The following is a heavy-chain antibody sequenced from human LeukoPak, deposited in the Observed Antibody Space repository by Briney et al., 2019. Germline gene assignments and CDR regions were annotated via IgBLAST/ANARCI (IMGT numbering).Heavy chain of an antibody. J-gene: IGHJ3*02. V-gene: IGHV4-39*07. Sequence: SETLSLTCTVSGGSISSSSYYWGWIRQPPGKGLEWIGSIYYSGSTNYNPSLKSRVTMSVDTSKNQFSLKLSSVTAADTAVYYCARSSGYSYGYFAFDIWGQGTMVTVSS. CDR3: ARSSGYSYGYFAFDI. D-gene: IGHD5-18*01. CDR2: IYYSGST. CDR1: GGSISSSSYY.